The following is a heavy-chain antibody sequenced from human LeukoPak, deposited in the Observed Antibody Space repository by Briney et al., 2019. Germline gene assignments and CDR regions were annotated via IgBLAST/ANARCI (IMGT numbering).Heavy chain of an antibody. CDR2: IYYSGST. CDR3: ASTQRRGAFDI. V-gene: IGHV4-59*01. D-gene: IGHD6-25*01. J-gene: IGHJ3*02. CDR1: GGSISSYY. Sequence: SETLSLTCTVPGGSISSYYWSWIRQPPGKGLEWIGYIYYSGSTNYNPSLKSRVTISVDTSKNQFSLKLSSVTAADTAVYYCASTQRRGAFDIWGQGTMVTVSS.